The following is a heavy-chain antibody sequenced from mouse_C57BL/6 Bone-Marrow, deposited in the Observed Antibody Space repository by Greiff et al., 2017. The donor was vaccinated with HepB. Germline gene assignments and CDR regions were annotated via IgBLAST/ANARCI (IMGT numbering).Heavy chain of an antibody. D-gene: IGHD1-1*01. CDR3: AYYYGSHY. CDR2: IYPGDGDT. CDR1: GYAFSSSW. J-gene: IGHJ2*01. Sequence: QVQLKESGPELVKPGASVKISCKASGYAFSSSWMNWVKQRPGKGLEWIGRIYPGDGDTNDNGKFKGKATLTADKSSSTAYMQLSSLTSEDSAVYFCAYYYGSHYWGQGTTLTVSS. V-gene: IGHV1-82*01.